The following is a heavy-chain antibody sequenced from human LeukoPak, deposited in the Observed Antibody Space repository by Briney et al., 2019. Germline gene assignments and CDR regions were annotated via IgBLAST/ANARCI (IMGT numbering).Heavy chain of an antibody. CDR1: GFTFSSYA. J-gene: IGHJ3*02. Sequence: PGGSLRLSCAASGFTFSSYAMHWVRQAPGKGLEWVAVISYDGSNKYYADSVKGRFTISRDNSKNTLYLQMNSLRAEDTAVYYCATSYEMDAFDIWGQGTMVTVSS. CDR2: ISYDGSNK. CDR3: ATSYEMDAFDI. V-gene: IGHV3-30*04. D-gene: IGHD1-26*01.